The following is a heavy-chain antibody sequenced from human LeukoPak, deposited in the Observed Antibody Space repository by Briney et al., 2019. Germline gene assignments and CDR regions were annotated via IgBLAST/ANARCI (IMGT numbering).Heavy chain of an antibody. CDR1: GFTFSSYG. V-gene: IGHV3-30*18. CDR3: AKFSGGWLQLAFDY. Sequence: GGSLRLSCAASGFTFSSYGMHWVRQAPGKGLEWVAVISYDGPNKYYADSVKGRFTISRDNSKNTLYLQMNSLRAEDTAVYYCAKFSGGWLQLAFDYWGQGTLVTVSS. D-gene: IGHD5-24*01. J-gene: IGHJ4*02. CDR2: ISYDGPNK.